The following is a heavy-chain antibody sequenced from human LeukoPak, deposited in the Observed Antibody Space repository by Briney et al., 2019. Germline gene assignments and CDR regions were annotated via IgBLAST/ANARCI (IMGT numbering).Heavy chain of an antibody. CDR1: GYTFTGYH. V-gene: IGHV1-2*02. D-gene: IGHD5-12*01. J-gene: IGHJ4*02. CDR2: IDPNTGGT. CDR3: ARVTWLRGSRPFDY. Sequence: ASVKVSCKTSGYTFTGYHMHWVRQAPGQGLEWVGWIDPNTGGTTYAQKFQGRVTMTRDTSISTAYMELRSLRSDDTAVYYCARVTWLRGSRPFDYWGQGTLVTVSS.